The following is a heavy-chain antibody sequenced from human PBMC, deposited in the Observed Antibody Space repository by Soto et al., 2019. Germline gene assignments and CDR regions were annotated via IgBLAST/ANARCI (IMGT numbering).Heavy chain of an antibody. Sequence: QVQLQESGPGLVKPSQTLSLTCTVSGGSISRGGYYWSWIRQHPGKGLEWIGYIYYSGSTYYNPSLKSRVTISVDTSKNQFSLKLSSVTAADTAVYYCARGRGYGGIHFDYWGQGTLVTVSS. CDR1: GGSISRGGYY. V-gene: IGHV4-31*03. CDR2: IYYSGST. J-gene: IGHJ4*02. CDR3: ARGRGYGGIHFDY. D-gene: IGHD4-17*01.